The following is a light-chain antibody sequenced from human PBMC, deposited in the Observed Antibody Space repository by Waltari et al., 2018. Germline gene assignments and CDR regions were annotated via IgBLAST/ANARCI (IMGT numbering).Light chain of an antibody. CDR2: DDR. CDR1: KIGTYS. V-gene: IGLV3-21*04. CDR3: HVWHPHVDPGV. J-gene: IGLJ1*01. Sequence: SYVVTQPPSVSVAPGETATITCGGDKIGTYSVHWYQQKAGQAPFLVIFDDRDRPSGIPDRFAGSNSGNTATLTISRVEAGDEARYYCHVWHPHVDPGVFGTGTEVTVL.